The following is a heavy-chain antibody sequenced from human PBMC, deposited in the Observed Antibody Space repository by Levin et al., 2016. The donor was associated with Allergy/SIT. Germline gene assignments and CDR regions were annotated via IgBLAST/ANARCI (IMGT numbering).Heavy chain of an antibody. J-gene: IGHJ6*03. V-gene: IGHV3-30*18. CDR1: GFTFSSYG. CDR2: ISYDGSNK. Sequence: GSLRLSCAASGFTFSSYGMHWVRQAPGKGLEWVAVISYDGSNKYYADSVKGRFTISRDNSKNTLYLQMNSLRAEDTAVYYCAKDGGYGSGSFYYMDVWGKGTTVTVSS. CDR3: AKDGGYGSGSFYYMDV. D-gene: IGHD3-10*01.